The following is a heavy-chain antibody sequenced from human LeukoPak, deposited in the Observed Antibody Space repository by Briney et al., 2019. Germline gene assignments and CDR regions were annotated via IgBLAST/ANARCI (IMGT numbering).Heavy chain of an antibody. J-gene: IGHJ4*02. CDR2: INPNSGGT. CDR1: GYTFTGYY. Sequence: ASVKVSCKASGYTFTGYYMHWVRQAPGQGLEWMGWINPNSGGTNYAQKFQGRVTMTRDTSISTAYMELSRLRSDDTAVYYCARVGARGIAAAGIDYWGQGTLVTASS. CDR3: ARVGARGIAAAGIDY. V-gene: IGHV1-2*02. D-gene: IGHD6-13*01.